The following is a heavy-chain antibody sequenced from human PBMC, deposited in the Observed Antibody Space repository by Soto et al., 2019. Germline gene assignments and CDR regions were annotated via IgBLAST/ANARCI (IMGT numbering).Heavy chain of an antibody. J-gene: IGHJ6*02. D-gene: IGHD3-10*01. CDR2: IYSSGST. CDR1: GGSISNSY. CDR3: ARHSPPFFYGSGLRDF. V-gene: IGHV4-59*08. Sequence: PSETLSLTCTVSGGSISNSYWSWIRQSPGKGLEWIGYIYSSGSTNYNPSLKSRVTISVDTSKNQFSLKLSSLIAADTAVYYCARHSPPFFYGSGLRDFSGQGSSVTVSS.